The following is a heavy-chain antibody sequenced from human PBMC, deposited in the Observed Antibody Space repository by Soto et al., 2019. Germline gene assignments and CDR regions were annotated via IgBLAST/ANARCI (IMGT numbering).Heavy chain of an antibody. Sequence: QVQLVQSGAEVRKPGSSVKVSCTASGGTFSRHAISWVRQAPGQGLEWMGGIIPIFGTANHAQKFQGRVTIIADESTSTVDMEVSSLRSEDTAMYYCARGWGYDSNDYYYAYWGQGTLVIVSS. D-gene: IGHD3-22*01. CDR3: ARGWGYDSNDYYYAY. CDR1: GGTFSRHA. V-gene: IGHV1-69*01. J-gene: IGHJ4*02. CDR2: IIPIFGTA.